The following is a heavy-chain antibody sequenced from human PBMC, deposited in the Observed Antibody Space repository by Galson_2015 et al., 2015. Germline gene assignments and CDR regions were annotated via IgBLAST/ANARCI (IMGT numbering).Heavy chain of an antibody. CDR2: INPSGGST. J-gene: IGHJ6*02. V-gene: IGHV1-46*01. D-gene: IGHD3-3*01. Sequence: SVKVSCKASGYTFTSYYMHWVRQAPGQGLEWMGIINPSGGSTSYAQKFQGRVTMTRDTSTSTVYMELSSLRSEDTAVYYCAVTPIFGVVSYGMDVWGQGTTVTVSS. CDR1: GYTFTSYY. CDR3: AVTPIFGVVSYGMDV.